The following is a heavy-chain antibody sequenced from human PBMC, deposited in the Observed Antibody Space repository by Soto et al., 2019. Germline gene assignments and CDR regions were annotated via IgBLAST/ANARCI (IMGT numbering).Heavy chain of an antibody. D-gene: IGHD4-17*01. V-gene: IGHV4-59*01. J-gene: IGHJ3*02. Sequence: SETLSLTCTVSGGSISSYFWSWIRQPPGEGLEWIGYIYYSGSTNYNPSLKSRVTISVDTSKNQFSLKLSSVTAADTAVYYCVSESTVTDAFDIWGQGTMVTVS. CDR2: IYYSGST. CDR3: VSESTVTDAFDI. CDR1: GGSISSYF.